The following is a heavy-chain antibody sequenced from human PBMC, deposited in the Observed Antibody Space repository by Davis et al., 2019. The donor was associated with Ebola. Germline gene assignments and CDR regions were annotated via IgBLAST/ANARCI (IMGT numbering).Heavy chain of an antibody. CDR2: IRYDGSNS. CDR3: AKVELRGY. CDR1: GFTLSSYA. D-gene: IGHD1-7*01. V-gene: IGHV3-30*02. J-gene: IGHJ4*02. Sequence: GESLKISCAAPGFTLSSYAMHWVRQAPGKGLEWVAFIRYDGSNSYYADSVKGRFTISRDISKNTLYLQMNSLRVEDTAVYYCAKVELRGYWGQGTLVTVSS.